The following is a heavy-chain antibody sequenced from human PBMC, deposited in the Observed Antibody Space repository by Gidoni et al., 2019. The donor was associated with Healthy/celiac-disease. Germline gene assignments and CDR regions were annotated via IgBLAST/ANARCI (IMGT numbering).Heavy chain of an antibody. D-gene: IGHD6-13*01. CDR2: IYTSGST. CDR3: ARGSSSWYNYYFDD. Sequence: QVQLQESGPGLVKPSQTLSLTCTVSGGSISSGSYYWSWIRQPAGKGLAWIGRIYTSGSTKYNPSLKNRVTISVDTSKNQFSLKLSSVTAADTAVYYCARGSSSWYNYYFDDWGQGTLVTVSS. J-gene: IGHJ4*02. V-gene: IGHV4-61*02. CDR1: GGSISSGSYY.